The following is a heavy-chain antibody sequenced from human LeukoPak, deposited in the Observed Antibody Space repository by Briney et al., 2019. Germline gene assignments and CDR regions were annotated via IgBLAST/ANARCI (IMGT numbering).Heavy chain of an antibody. D-gene: IGHD3-16*01. Sequence: GGSLRLSCAASGFTFSSYSMNWVRQAPGQGLEWVSSISSSSSYIYYADSVKGRFTISRDNAKNSLHLQMNSLRAEDTAVYYCARDQGLGGYFDYWGQGTLVTVSS. CDR2: ISSSSSYI. CDR3: ARDQGLGGYFDY. V-gene: IGHV3-21*01. CDR1: GFTFSSYS. J-gene: IGHJ4*02.